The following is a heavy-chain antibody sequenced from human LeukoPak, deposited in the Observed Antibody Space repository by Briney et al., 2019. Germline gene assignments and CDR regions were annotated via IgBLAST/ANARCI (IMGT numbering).Heavy chain of an antibody. D-gene: IGHD6-19*01. CDR3: AKSRAAVAAPRNWFDP. CDR1: GFTFSSYA. Sequence: QAGGSLRLSCAASGFTFSSYAMSWVRQAPGKGLEWVSTISGSGLSTYYADSVKGRFTISRDNSNNTLYLQMNSLRVEDTAVYYCAKSRAAVAAPRNWFDPWGQGTLVTVSS. V-gene: IGHV3-23*01. J-gene: IGHJ5*02. CDR2: ISGSGLST.